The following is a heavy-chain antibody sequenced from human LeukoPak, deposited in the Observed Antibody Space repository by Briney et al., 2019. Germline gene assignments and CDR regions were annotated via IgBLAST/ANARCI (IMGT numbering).Heavy chain of an antibody. D-gene: IGHD7-27*01. V-gene: IGHV3-74*03. CDR3: ARSTSGCFDY. CDR2: INNDGSTT. Sequence: PGGSLRLSCAASGFTFSSYWMHWVRQAPGKGLVWVARINNDGSTTMYADSVKGRFTISRDNAKNTLYLQMNNQRPEDTAVYYCARSTSGCFDYWGQGALVTVSS. CDR1: GFTFSSYW. J-gene: IGHJ4*02.